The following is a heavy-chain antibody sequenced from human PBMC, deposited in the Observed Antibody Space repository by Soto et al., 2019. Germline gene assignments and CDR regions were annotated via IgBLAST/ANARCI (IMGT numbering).Heavy chain of an antibody. Sequence: SETLSLTCAVYGGSFSGYYWTWIRQPPGKGLEWIGYIYYSGSTDYNPSLKTRVTISVDTSKNQFSLKLTSVTAADTAVYYCARDREAYDSSGCIDFWGQGTLVTVSS. D-gene: IGHD3-22*01. J-gene: IGHJ4*02. V-gene: IGHV4-59*12. CDR2: IYYSGST. CDR3: ARDREAYDSSGCIDF. CDR1: GGSFSGYY.